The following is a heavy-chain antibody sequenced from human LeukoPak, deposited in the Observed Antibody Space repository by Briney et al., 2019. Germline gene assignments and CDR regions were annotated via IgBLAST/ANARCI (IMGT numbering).Heavy chain of an antibody. CDR2: IYHTGRT. CDR3: AGHAFGFCP. Sequence: SETLTLSCRASGFSISSDFYWGWRQAPPGKRQGWIRSIYHTGRTYYNPSLKSRVTISVDTSKKEFSLRLNTLSAEDTAVYYCAGHAFGFCPWGQRTLVTVS. J-gene: IGHJ5*02. V-gene: IGHV4-38-2*02. CDR1: GFSISSDFY. D-gene: IGHD2-2*01.